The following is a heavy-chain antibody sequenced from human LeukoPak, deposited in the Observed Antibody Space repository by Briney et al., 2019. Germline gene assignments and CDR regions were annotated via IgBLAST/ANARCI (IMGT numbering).Heavy chain of an antibody. CDR3: ARDKYSSSSPPHYYYYYYMDV. J-gene: IGHJ6*03. CDR2: INPSGGST. Sequence: ASVKVSCKASGYTFTSYYMHWVRQAPGQGLEWMGIINPSGGSTSYPQKFQGRVTMTRDMSTSTVYMELSSLRSEDTAVYYCARDKYSSSSPPHYYYYYYMDVWGKGTTVTVSS. V-gene: IGHV1-46*01. CDR1: GYTFTSYY. D-gene: IGHD6-6*01.